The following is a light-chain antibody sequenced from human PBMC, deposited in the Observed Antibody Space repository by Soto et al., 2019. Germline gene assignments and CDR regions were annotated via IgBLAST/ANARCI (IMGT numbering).Light chain of an antibody. CDR3: SSYTSSSTQYV. J-gene: IGLJ1*01. CDR2: DVS. Sequence: QSALTQPASVSGSPGQSITISCTGTSSDVGGYNHVSWYQQHPGKAPKVMIYDVSNRPPGVSNRFSGSKSGNTASLAISGLQAEDVADYYCSSYTSSSTQYVFGTGTKLTVL. CDR1: SSDVGGYNH. V-gene: IGLV2-14*01.